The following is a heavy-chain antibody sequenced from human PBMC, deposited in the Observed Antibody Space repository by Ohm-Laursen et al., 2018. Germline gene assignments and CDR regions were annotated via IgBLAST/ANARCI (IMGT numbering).Heavy chain of an antibody. V-gene: IGHV3-49*04. CDR2: IRSKAYGGTT. CDR3: TRGYSSSSPYGLH. D-gene: IGHD4-11*01. J-gene: IGHJ1*01. CDR1: GFTFGDYA. Sequence: SLRLSCAASGFTFGDYAMSWVRQAPGGGLEWVSFIRSKAYGGTTEYAASVKGRFTISRDDSKRIVYLQMNSLKTEDTAVYYCTRGYSSSSPYGLHWGQGTLVTVSS.